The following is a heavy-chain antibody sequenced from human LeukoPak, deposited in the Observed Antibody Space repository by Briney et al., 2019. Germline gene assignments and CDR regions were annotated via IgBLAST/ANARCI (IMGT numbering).Heavy chain of an antibody. J-gene: IGHJ4*02. V-gene: IGHV1-18*04. D-gene: IGHD2-15*01. CDR1: GYTFTSYG. Sequence: ASVKVSCKASGYTFTSYGISWVRQAPGQGLEWMGWISAYNGNTNYAQKLQGRVTMTTDTSTSTAYMELSSLRSEDTAVYYCASGGYCSGGSCYPGYFDYWGQGTLVTVSS. CDR3: ASGGYCSGGSCYPGYFDY. CDR2: ISAYNGNT.